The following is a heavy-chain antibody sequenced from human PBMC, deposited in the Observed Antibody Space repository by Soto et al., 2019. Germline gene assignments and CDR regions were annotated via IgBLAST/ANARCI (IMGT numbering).Heavy chain of an antibody. Sequence: SETLSLTCTVSGGSVSSGSYYWSWIRQPPGKGLEWIGYIYYSGSTNYNPSLKSRVTISVDTSKNQFSLKLSSVTAADTAVYYCARSNPPYSSSWFDFDYWGQGTLVTVSS. V-gene: IGHV4-61*01. CDR3: ARSNPPYSSSWFDFDY. CDR1: GGSVSSGSYY. CDR2: IYYSGST. D-gene: IGHD6-13*01. J-gene: IGHJ4*02.